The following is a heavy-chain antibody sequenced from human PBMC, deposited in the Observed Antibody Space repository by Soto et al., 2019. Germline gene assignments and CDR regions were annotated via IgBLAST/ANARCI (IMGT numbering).Heavy chain of an antibody. CDR3: ASENFIAAAGIGFDP. J-gene: IGHJ5*02. V-gene: IGHV1-69*01. CDR1: GGTFSSYA. Sequence: QVQLVQSGAEVKKPGSSVKVSCKASGGTFSSYAISWVRQAPGQGLEWMGGIIPIFGTANYAQKFQGRVTITADESASAAYMELSSLRSEDTAVYYCASENFIAAAGIGFDPWGQGTLVTVSS. CDR2: IIPIFGTA. D-gene: IGHD6-13*01.